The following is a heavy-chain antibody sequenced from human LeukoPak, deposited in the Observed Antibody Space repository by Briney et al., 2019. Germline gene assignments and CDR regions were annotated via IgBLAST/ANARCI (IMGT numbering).Heavy chain of an antibody. D-gene: IGHD4-17*01. CDR2: IPYDGSKK. J-gene: IGHJ4*02. Sequence: GGSLRLSCAASGFTLSSYGMHWVRQAPGKGLEWVAAIPYDGSKKYYADSVKGRFTISRDNSKNTLYLQMNSLRAEDTAVYYCARDKSGDYSMDYWGQGTLVTVSS. V-gene: IGHV3-30-3*01. CDR3: ARDKSGDYSMDY. CDR1: GFTLSSYG.